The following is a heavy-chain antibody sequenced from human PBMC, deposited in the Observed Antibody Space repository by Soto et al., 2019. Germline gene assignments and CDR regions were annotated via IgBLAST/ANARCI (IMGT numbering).Heavy chain of an antibody. CDR3: ARDRYNYGMDV. V-gene: IGHV3-13*01. Sequence: PXVSLRLSGAASGFTFSSYDVHWVRQATGKGLEWVSAIGTAGDTYYPGSVKGRFTISRENAKNSLYLQMNSLRAGDTAVYYCARDRYNYGMDVWGQGTTVTVSS. J-gene: IGHJ6*02. D-gene: IGHD3-16*02. CDR1: GFTFSSYD. CDR2: IGTAGDT.